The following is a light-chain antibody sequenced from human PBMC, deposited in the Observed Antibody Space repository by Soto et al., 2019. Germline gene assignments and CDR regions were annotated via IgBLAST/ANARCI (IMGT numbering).Light chain of an antibody. CDR2: TYT. CDR1: SSNIGAIYE. CDR3: QCYDSRLGGVV. Sequence: QSVLTQPPSVSGARGQTVTISCTGSSSNIGAIYEVYWYQHIPGAAPKPLINTYTNRPSGVPGRFSGSKSGTSASLVITGLQAEDEADYYCQCYDSRLGGVVFGGGTKLTVL. V-gene: IGLV1-40*01. J-gene: IGLJ2*01.